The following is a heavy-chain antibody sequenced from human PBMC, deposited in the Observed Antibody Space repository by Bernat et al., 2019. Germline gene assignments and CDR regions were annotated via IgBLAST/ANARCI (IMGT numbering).Heavy chain of an antibody. CDR1: GYTFTSYA. CDR2: INAGNGNT. V-gene: IGHV1-3*01. CDR3: ARDGDSSSWYLAYYYYYMDV. J-gene: IGHJ6*03. D-gene: IGHD6-13*01. Sequence: VRRVEAGTEVKKPGGSVEVSCKADGYTFTSYAMHWVRQAPGQRLEWMGWINAGNGNTKYSQKFQGRVTITRDTSASTAYMELSSLRSEDTAVYYCARDGDSSSWYLAYYYYYMDVWGK.